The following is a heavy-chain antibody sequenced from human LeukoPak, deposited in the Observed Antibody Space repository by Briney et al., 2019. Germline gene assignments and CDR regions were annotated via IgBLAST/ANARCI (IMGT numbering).Heavy chain of an antibody. Sequence: SQTLSLTCAVSGGSVSSGGYSWSWIRQPPGEGLDWIGYIYQSGNTYYNPSLKSRVTISVDTSKNQFSLKLSSVTAADTAVYYCARDDCSGGSCYSVEYYGMDVWGQGTTVTVSS. V-gene: IGHV4-30-2*01. CDR1: GGSVSSGGYS. D-gene: IGHD2-15*01. CDR3: ARDDCSGGSCYSVEYYGMDV. CDR2: IYQSGNT. J-gene: IGHJ6*02.